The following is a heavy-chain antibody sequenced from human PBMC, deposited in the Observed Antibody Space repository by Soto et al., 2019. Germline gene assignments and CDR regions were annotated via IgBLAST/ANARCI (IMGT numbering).Heavy chain of an antibody. J-gene: IGHJ4*02. CDR1: GFTFSNYA. V-gene: IGHV3-23*01. CDR2: VSASAGST. Sequence: GGSLRLSCAASGFTFSNYAMSWVRQAPGKGLEWVSGVSASAGSTYYADSVKGRFTISRDNSKNTLYLQMNSLRAEDTAVYYCAKVRNSIRGPLHDYADDYWGQGTLVTVSS. CDR3: AKVRNSIRGPLHDYADDY. D-gene: IGHD4-17*01.